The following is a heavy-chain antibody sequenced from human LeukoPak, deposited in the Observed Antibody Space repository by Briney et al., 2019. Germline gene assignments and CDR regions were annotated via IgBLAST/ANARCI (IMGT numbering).Heavy chain of an antibody. CDR1: GFTFSSYT. Sequence: PGRSLRLSYAASGFTFSSYTMNWVRQAPGKGLEWVSSIGISSNKIYYADSVKGRFIISRDNAKNSLYLQMNSLRAEDTAVYYCASNGEPVDYWGQGTLVTVSS. J-gene: IGHJ4*02. CDR2: IGISSNKI. D-gene: IGHD1-14*01. V-gene: IGHV3-21*01. CDR3: ASNGEPVDY.